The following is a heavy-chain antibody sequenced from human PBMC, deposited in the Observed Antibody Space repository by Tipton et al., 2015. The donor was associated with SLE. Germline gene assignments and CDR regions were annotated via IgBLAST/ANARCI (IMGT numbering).Heavy chain of an antibody. V-gene: IGHV4-31*03. J-gene: IGHJ4*02. Sequence: LSLTCTVSGGSISSGGYYWSWIRQHPGKGLEWIGYIYYSGSTYYNPSLKSRVTISVDTSKNQFSLKLSSVTAADTAVYYCARVSGVPALYYFDYWGQGTLVTVSS. CDR2: IYYSGST. CDR1: GGSISSGGYY. CDR3: ARVSGVPALYYFDY. D-gene: IGHD3-3*01.